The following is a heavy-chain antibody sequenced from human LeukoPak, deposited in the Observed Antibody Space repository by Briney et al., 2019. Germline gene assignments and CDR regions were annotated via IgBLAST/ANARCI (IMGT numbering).Heavy chain of an antibody. CDR3: ARGSSGWYSDY. J-gene: IGHJ4*02. CDR2: IYHSGST. Sequence: PSETLSLTCTVSGYSISSGYYWGWIRQPPGKGLEWIGSIYHSGSTYYNPSLKSRVTISVDTSKNQFSLKLSSVTAADTAVYYCARGSSGWYSDYWGQGTLVTVSS. V-gene: IGHV4-38-2*02. D-gene: IGHD6-25*01. CDR1: GYSISSGYY.